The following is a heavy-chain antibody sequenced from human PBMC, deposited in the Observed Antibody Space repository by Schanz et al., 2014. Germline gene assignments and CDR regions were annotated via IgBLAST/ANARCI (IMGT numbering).Heavy chain of an antibody. V-gene: IGHV3-53*01. D-gene: IGHD5-12*01. J-gene: IGHJ3*01. Sequence: EVQLVESGGGLIQPGGSLRLSCAVSGFTVNTNYMSWVRQAPGKGLEWISSMYINSGSTQYADSVKGRFIISRDRSKNTLFLQMNSLRAEDTAVYFCARDGGRDGYNLAFDVWGQGTLVTVSS. CDR3: ARDGGRDGYNLAFDV. CDR2: MYINSGST. CDR1: GFTVNTNY.